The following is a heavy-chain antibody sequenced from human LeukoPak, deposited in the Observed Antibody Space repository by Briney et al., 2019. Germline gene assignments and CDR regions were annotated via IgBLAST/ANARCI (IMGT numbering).Heavy chain of an antibody. V-gene: IGHV1-69*13. CDR3: ARVDGGTSGAYFDY. Sequence: SVKVSCKASGYTFTSYAMNWVRQAPGQGLEWMGGIIPIFGTANYAQKFQGRVTITADESTSTAYMELSSLRSEDTAVYYCARVDGGTSGAYFDYWGQGTLVTVSS. CDR1: GYTFTSYA. CDR2: IIPIFGTA. J-gene: IGHJ4*02. D-gene: IGHD4-23*01.